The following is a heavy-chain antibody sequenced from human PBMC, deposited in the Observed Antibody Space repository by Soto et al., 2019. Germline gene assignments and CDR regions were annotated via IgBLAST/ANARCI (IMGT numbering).Heavy chain of an antibody. CDR2: VSPSGDST. CDR1: GFIFSTYS. J-gene: IGHJ5*01. V-gene: IGHV3-23*01. CDR3: VKEPDA. Sequence: GGSLRLSCEASGFIFSTYSMTWVRQVPGKGLEWVAAVSPSGDSTYYADSLKGRLTISRDNSKNTVFLQMNSLSADDTGLYYCVKEPDAWGQGISVTVSS.